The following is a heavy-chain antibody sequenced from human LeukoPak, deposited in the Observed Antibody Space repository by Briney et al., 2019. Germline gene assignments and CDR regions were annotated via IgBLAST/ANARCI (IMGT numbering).Heavy chain of an antibody. D-gene: IGHD1-20*01. J-gene: IGHJ4*02. CDR3: ARGDGGITGMYFDC. CDR1: GFTFSSYA. V-gene: IGHV3-23*01. Sequence: PGGSLRLSCAASGFTFSSYAMSWVRHAPGKGREWGSTISGSGGSTYYADCVKGRFTISRDNSKNTLYLQMNSLRAEDTAVYYCARGDGGITGMYFDCWGQGTLVTVSS. CDR2: ISGSGGST.